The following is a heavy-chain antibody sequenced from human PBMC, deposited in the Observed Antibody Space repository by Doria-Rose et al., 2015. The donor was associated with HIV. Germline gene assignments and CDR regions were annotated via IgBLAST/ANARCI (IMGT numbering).Heavy chain of an antibody. CDR1: GVSLSSPGMG. Sequence: QVTLKESGPVLVKPTETLTPTCTVSGVSLSSPGMGVSWIRQPPGKALEWLANILSDDERSYNTSLKSRLTISRGTSKSQVVLTMTDMDPVDTATYYCARIKSSRWYHKYYFDFWGQGTLVIVSA. J-gene: IGHJ4*02. D-gene: IGHD6-13*01. V-gene: IGHV2-26*01. CDR3: ARIKSSRWYHKYYFDF. CDR2: ILSDDER.